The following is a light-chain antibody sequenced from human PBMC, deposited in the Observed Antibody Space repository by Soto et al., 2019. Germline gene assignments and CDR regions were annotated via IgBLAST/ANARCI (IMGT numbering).Light chain of an antibody. Sequence: EIVMTQSPATVPVSPGERVTLSCRASQSVSIDLAWYQQKRGQAPRLLIYDASSRASGIPARFSGSGSGTDFTLTISYLEPEDFAVYYCQQGGNWPLTFGQGTRLEIK. J-gene: IGKJ5*01. CDR1: QSVSID. CDR2: DAS. CDR3: QQGGNWPLT. V-gene: IGKV3-11*01.